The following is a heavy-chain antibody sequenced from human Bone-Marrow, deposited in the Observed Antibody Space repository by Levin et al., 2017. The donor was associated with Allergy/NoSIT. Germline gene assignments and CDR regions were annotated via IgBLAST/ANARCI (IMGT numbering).Heavy chain of an antibody. D-gene: IGHD2-15*01. CDR2: ISWNSGSR. CDR3: ARDKRAATPYYLDD. CDR1: GFTFDDYA. J-gene: IGHJ4*02. V-gene: IGHV3-9*01. Sequence: GGSLRLSCAASGFTFDDYAMHWVRQAPGKGLEWVSGISWNSGSRGYADSVKGRFTISRDNAKNSLYLQMNSRRPEDTALDYCARDKRAATPYYLDDWGQGTLVTVSS.